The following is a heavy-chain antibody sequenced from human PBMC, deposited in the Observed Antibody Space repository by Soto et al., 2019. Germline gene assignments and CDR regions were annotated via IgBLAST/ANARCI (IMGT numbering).Heavy chain of an antibody. V-gene: IGHV1-3*01. CDR1: GYTFSTHA. CDR3: ARGKGREENYYYYGLDI. J-gene: IGHJ6*02. Sequence: ASVKVSCKASGYTFSTHAMHWVHQAPGQSLEWMGWINGGTGQTKHSHRFQDRVSITRDTSTSTAYMELSSLRSEDTAVYYCARGKGREENYYYYGLDICGQRTTVTVSS. CDR2: INGGTGQT. D-gene: IGHD3-10*01.